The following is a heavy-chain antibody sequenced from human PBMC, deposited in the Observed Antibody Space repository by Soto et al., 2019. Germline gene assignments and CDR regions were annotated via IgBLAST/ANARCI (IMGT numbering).Heavy chain of an antibody. J-gene: IGHJ4*02. CDR2: ISGSGGST. CDR3: AKDDYVVHYFDY. D-gene: IGHD4-17*01. V-gene: IGHV3-23*01. CDR1: GFTFSSYA. Sequence: AGGSLRLSCAASGFTFSSYAMSWVRQAPGKGLEWVSAISGSGGSTYYADSVKGRFTISRDNSKNTLYLQMNSLRAEDTAVYYCAKDDYVVHYFDYWGQGTLVTVSS.